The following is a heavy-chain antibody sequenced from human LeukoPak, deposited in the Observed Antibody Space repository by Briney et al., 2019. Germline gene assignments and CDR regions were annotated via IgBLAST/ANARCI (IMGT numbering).Heavy chain of an antibody. CDR3: ARGVLLWFGESPTYYYMDV. CDR2: IYTSGST. D-gene: IGHD3-10*01. CDR1: GGSISSGSYY. Sequence: PSQTLSLTCTVSGGSISSGSYYWSWIRQPAGKGLEWIGRIYTSGSTNYNPSLKSRVTISVDTSKNQFSPKLSSVTAADTAVYYCARGVLLWFGESPTYYYMDVWGKGTTVTISS. J-gene: IGHJ6*03. V-gene: IGHV4-61*02.